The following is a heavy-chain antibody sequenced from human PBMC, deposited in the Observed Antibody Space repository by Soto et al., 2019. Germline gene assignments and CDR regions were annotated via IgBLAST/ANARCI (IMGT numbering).Heavy chain of an antibody. CDR1: GFTFSTYW. CDR3: ARGLKNYYGVDV. J-gene: IGHJ6*02. Sequence: EVKVVESGGVLVQPGGSLRLSCAASGFTFSTYWMHWVRQVPGKGLVWVSRIKGDGSSLSYADSVKGRFTISRDNVENTVYLQMGSLRADDTAVYYCARGLKNYYGVDVWGQGTTVTVSS. CDR2: IKGDGSSL. V-gene: IGHV3-74*01.